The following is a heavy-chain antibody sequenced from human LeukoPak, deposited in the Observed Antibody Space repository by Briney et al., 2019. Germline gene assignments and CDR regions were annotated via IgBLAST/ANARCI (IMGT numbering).Heavy chain of an antibody. J-gene: IGHJ4*02. CDR1: GFTVSDYY. D-gene: IGHD3-3*01. CDR2: ISSSGSYT. V-gene: IGHV3-11*06. CDR3: AVGFWSGLAASHFDY. Sequence: AGTLRLSCAASGFTVSDYYRSWLRQAPGKGLLWVSYISSSGSYTPYTDLVRARYTISRDNTKSSLYLQMKSLRDEDVAVYYCAVGFWSGLAASHFDYWGEGTRVTVSS.